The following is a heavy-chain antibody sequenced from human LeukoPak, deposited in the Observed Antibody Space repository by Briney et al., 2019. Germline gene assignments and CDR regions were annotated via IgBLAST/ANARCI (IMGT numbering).Heavy chain of an antibody. Sequence: GGSLRLSCAASGFTFSSYSMNWVRQAPGKGLEWVSYISSSSSTIYYADSVKGRFTISRDNAKNSLYLQMNSLRAEDTAVYYCARMAVTSSSPRRGVGTFWFDPWGQGTLVTVSS. V-gene: IGHV3-48*04. J-gene: IGHJ5*02. CDR1: GFTFSSYS. CDR2: ISSSSSTI. D-gene: IGHD6-13*01. CDR3: ARMAVTSSSPRRGVGTFWFDP.